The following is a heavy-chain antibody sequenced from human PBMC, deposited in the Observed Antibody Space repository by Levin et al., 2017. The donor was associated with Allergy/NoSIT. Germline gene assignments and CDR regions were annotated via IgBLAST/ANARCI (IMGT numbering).Heavy chain of an antibody. CDR2: IYSDGTT. D-gene: IGHD5-18*01. V-gene: IGHV4-59*01. CDR1: GGSISSYY. Sequence: SETLPLTCSVSGGSISSYYWSWIRQPPGKGLEWIGYIYSDGTTNYNPSLKSRVTISVDTSKNQFSLRLSSVTAADTAVYYCAKARYSTLFDFWGQGTLVSVSS. J-gene: IGHJ4*02. CDR3: AKARYSTLFDF.